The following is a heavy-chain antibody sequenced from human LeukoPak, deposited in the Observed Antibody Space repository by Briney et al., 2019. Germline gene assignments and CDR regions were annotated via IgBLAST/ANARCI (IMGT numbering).Heavy chain of an antibody. CDR1: GGSISSYY. CDR3: ARDRDQWLVPDAFDI. CDR2: IYYSGST. D-gene: IGHD6-19*01. V-gene: IGHV4-59*12. Sequence: SETLSLTCTVSGGSISSYYWSWIRQPPGKGLEWIGYIYYSGSTNYNPSLKSRVTISVDRSKNQFSLKLSSVTAADTAVYYCARDRDQWLVPDAFDIWGQGTMVTVSS. J-gene: IGHJ3*02.